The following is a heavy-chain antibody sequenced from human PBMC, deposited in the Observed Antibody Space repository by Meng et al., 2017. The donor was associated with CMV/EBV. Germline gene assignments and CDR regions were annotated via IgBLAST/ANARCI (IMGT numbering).Heavy chain of an antibody. CDR3: ARSMPYDFWSGYANYYYYGMDV. J-gene: IGHJ6*02. D-gene: IGHD3-3*01. CDR2: IYYSGST. Sequence: SETLSLTCTVSGGSVSSGSYYWSWIRQPPGKGLEWIGYIYYSGSTNYNPSLKSRVTISVDTSKNQFSLKLRSVTAADTAVYYCARSMPYDFWSGYANYYYYGMDVWGQGTTVTVSS. V-gene: IGHV4-61*01. CDR1: GGSVSSGSYY.